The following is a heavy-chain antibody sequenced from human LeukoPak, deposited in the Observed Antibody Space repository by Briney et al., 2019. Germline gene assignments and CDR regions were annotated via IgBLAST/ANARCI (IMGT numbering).Heavy chain of an antibody. CDR1: GGTFSSYT. J-gene: IGHJ6*03. CDR2: IIPILGIA. V-gene: IGHV1-69*04. D-gene: IGHD3-3*01. CDR3: ARDLGVVSYYYYMDV. Sequence: SVKVSCKASGGTFSSYTISWVRQAPGQGLEWMGRIIPILGIANYAQKFQGRVTITADKSTSTAYMELSSLRSEDTAVYYCARDLGVVSYYYYMDVWGKGTTVAVSS.